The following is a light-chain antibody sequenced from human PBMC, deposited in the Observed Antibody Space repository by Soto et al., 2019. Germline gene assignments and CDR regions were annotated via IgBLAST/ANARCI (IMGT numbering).Light chain of an antibody. V-gene: IGKV3-20*01. CDR3: QQYGSSPRT. CDR2: GAS. J-gene: IGKJ1*01. Sequence: EIVLTQSPVTLSLSPGERATLSCRASQTVRNNYLAWYQQKPGQAPRLLIYGASSRATGIPDRFSGSGSGTDFTLTISRLEPEDFAVYYCQQYGSSPRTFGQGTKVDIK. CDR1: QTVRNNY.